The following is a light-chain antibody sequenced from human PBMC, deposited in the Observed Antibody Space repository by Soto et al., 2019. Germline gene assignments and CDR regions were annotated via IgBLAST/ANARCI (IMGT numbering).Light chain of an antibody. Sequence: QSVLTQPPSASGTPGQRVTISCSGSSSNIGRNTVNWYQQLPGTAPKVLIYSNNQRPSGVPDRLSGSKSGTSASLAISGLQSEDEADCYCAAWDDSLNAVVFGGGTKVTVL. CDR1: SSNIGRNT. V-gene: IGLV1-44*01. CDR3: AAWDDSLNAVV. CDR2: SNN. J-gene: IGLJ2*01.